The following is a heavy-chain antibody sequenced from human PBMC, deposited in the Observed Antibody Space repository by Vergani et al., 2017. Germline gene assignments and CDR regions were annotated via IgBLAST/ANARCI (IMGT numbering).Heavy chain of an antibody. CDR1: GGSFSGYY. J-gene: IGHJ5*02. D-gene: IGHD3-10*01. CDR3: ARGRQRITMVRRFNWFDP. CDR2: INHSGST. V-gene: IGHV4-34*01. Sequence: QVQLQQWGAGLLKPSETLSLTCAVYGGSFSGYYWSWIRQPPGKGLEWIGEINHSGSTNYNPSLKSRFTISVDTSKNQFSLKLSSVTAADTAVYYCARGRQRITMVRRFNWFDPWGQGTLVTVSS.